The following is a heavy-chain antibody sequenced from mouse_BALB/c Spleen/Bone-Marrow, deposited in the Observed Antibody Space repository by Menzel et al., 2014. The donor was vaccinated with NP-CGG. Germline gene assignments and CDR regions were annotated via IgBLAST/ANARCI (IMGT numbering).Heavy chain of an antibody. V-gene: IGHV1-77*01. CDR1: GYTFTDYV. CDR3: ANGVDY. CDR2: IYPGSGST. Sequence: QVQLKQSGPELVKPGASVKMSCKASGYTFTDYVISWVKQRTGQGLEWIGEIYPGSGSTYYNDKFKGKATLTADKSSNTAYMQLSSLTSEDSAVYFCANGVDYWGQGTTLTVSS. J-gene: IGHJ2*01.